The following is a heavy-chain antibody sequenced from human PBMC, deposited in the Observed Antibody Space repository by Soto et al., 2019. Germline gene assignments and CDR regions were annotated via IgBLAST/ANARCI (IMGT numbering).Heavy chain of an antibody. V-gene: IGHV3-30-3*01. CDR3: AKDPYCSSTSCYVPWFDP. J-gene: IGHJ5*02. CDR2: ISYGGSNK. Sequence: GSLRLSCAASGFTFSSYAMHWVRQAPGKGLEWVSVISYGGSNKYYADSVKGRFTISRDNSKNTLYLQMNSLRAEDTAVYYCAKDPYCSSTSCYVPWFDPWGQGTLVTVSS. CDR1: GFTFSSYA. D-gene: IGHD2-2*01.